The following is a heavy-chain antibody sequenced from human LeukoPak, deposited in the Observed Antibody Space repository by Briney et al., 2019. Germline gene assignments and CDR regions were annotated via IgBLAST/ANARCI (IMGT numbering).Heavy chain of an antibody. CDR1: GFTFDDYA. CDR3: AKDRLSSGWYYFDH. J-gene: IGHJ4*02. D-gene: IGHD6-19*01. CDR2: ISWNSGSI. V-gene: IGHV3-9*01. Sequence: GGSLRLSCAASGFTFDDYAMHWVRQAPGKGLEWVSGISWNSGSIGYADSVKGRFTISRDNAKNSLYLQMNSLRAEDTALYYCAKDRLSSGWYYFDHWGQGTLVTVSS.